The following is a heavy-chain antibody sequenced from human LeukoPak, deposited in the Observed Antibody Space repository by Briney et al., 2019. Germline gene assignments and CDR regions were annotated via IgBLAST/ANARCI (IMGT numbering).Heavy chain of an antibody. Sequence: GGSLRLSCAASGFTFSSYAMHWVRQAPGKGREWVAFISYDGSNKYYADPVKGRFTISRDNSKNTLYLQMNSLRAEDTAVYYCARDRWKGSGSWHPADYWGQGTLVTVSS. CDR1: GFTFSSYA. D-gene: IGHD6-13*01. J-gene: IGHJ4*02. CDR2: ISYDGSNK. V-gene: IGHV3-30-3*01. CDR3: ARDRWKGSGSWHPADY.